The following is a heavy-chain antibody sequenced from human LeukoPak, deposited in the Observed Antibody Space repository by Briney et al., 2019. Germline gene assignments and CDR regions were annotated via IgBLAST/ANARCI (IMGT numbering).Heavy chain of an antibody. V-gene: IGHV3-23*01. CDR2: MKGGGET. CDR1: GFSFTNYA. D-gene: IGHD3-22*01. Sequence: GGSLRLSCAASGFSFTNYAMSWVRQAPARGPEWLSSMKGGGETFYADSVKGRFTISRDNSKNTLYLQMNSLRAEDTAVYYCARDDYYDSSGLDWGQGTLVTVSS. J-gene: IGHJ4*02. CDR3: ARDDYYDSSGLD.